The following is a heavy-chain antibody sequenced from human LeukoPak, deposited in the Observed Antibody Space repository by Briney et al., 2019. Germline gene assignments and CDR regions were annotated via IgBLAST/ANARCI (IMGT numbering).Heavy chain of an antibody. CDR1: GFTFSGYE. CDR3: AELGITMIGGV. CDR2: ISSSGSTI. V-gene: IGHV3-48*03. Sequence: GGSLRLSCAASGFTFSGYEMNWVRQAPGKGLEWVSYISSSGSTIYHADSVKGRFTISRDNAKNSLYLQMNSLRAEDTAVYYCAELGITMIGGVWGKGTTVTISS. J-gene: IGHJ6*04. D-gene: IGHD3-10*02.